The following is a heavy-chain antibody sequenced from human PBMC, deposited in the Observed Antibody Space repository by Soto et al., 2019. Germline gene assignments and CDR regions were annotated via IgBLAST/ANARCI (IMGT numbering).Heavy chain of an antibody. V-gene: IGHV5-51*01. J-gene: IGHJ6*02. CDR1: GYSFTSYW. CDR3: AKTAAGGKNYYGMDC. CDR2: IYPGDSDT. D-gene: IGHD6-13*01. Sequence: PGESLKISCKGSGYSFTSYWIGWARQMPGKGLEWMGIIYPGDSDTRYSPSFQGQVTISADKSISTAYLQWSSLKASDTAMYYCAKTAAGGKNYYGMDCWGQGTTVTVSS.